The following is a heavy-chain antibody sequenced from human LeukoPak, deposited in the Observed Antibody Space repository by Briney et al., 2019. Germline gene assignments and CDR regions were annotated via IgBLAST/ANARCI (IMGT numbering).Heavy chain of an antibody. CDR3: VRSINMFQY. J-gene: IGHJ1*01. V-gene: IGHV3-20*04. CDR1: GFTFSSYT. CDR2: ISLNGGAS. D-gene: IGHD6-6*01. Sequence: GGSLRLSCAASGFTFSSYTMNWVRQAPGKGLEWVSGISLNGGASGYADSVRGRFTISRDNANNSISLQMNSLRVEDTALYYCVRSINMFQYWGQGTLVTVS.